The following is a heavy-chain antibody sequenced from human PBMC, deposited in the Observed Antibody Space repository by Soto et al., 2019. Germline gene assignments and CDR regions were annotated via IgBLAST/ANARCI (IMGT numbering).Heavy chain of an antibody. Sequence: SETLSLTCAVSGGSISSGGYSCSWIRQPPGKGLEWIGYIYHSGSTYYNPSLKSRVTISVDRSKNQFSLKLSSVTAADTAVYYCARSQTTVNSYDYWGQGTLVTVSS. CDR1: GGSISSGGYS. V-gene: IGHV4-30-2*01. CDR3: ARSQTTVNSYDY. D-gene: IGHD4-17*01. CDR2: IYHSGST. J-gene: IGHJ4*02.